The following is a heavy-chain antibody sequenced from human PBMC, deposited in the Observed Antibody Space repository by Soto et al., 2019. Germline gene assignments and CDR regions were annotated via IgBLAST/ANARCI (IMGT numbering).Heavy chain of an antibody. CDR2: IYYSGST. V-gene: IGHV4-61*08. CDR1: GGSISSGGYY. CDR3: ARDRNYDSSGYDY. Sequence: SGTLSLTCTVSGGSISSGGYYWSWIRQHPGKGLEWIGYIYYSGSTNYNPSLKSRVTISVDTSKNQFSLKLSSVTAADTAVYYCARDRNYDSSGYDYWGQGTLVTVSS. D-gene: IGHD3-22*01. J-gene: IGHJ4*02.